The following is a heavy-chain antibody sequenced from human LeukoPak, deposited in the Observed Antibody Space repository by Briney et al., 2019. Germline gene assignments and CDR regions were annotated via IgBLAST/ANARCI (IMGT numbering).Heavy chain of an antibody. Sequence: TGVSLRLSCAASGFTFSSYAMNWVRQAPGKGLEGFSFINSNSETIYYADSVKGRFTISRDNDKNSLYLQMNSLRAEDTGVYYCARDNWYSNSWLHAFDIWGQGTMVTVSS. CDR2: INSNSETI. CDR1: GFTFSSYA. CDR3: ARDNWYSNSWLHAFDI. V-gene: IGHV3-48*01. J-gene: IGHJ3*02. D-gene: IGHD6-13*01.